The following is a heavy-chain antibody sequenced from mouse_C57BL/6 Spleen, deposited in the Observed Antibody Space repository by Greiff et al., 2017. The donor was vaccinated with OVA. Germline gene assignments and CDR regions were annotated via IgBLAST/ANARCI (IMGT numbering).Heavy chain of an antibody. D-gene: IGHD1-2*01. V-gene: IGHV1-18*01. CDR3: ARDTTAHWYFDV. J-gene: IGHJ1*03. Sequence: EVQLQQSGPELVKPGASVKIPCKASGYTFPDYNMDWVKQSHGKSLEWIGDINPNNGGTIYNQKFKGKATLTVDKSSSTAYMELRSLTSEDTAVYYCARDTTAHWYFDVWGTGTTVTVSS. CDR1: GYTFPDYN. CDR2: INPNNGGT.